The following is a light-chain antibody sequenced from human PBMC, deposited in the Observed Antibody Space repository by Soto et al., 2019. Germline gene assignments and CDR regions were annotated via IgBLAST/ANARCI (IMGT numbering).Light chain of an antibody. CDR3: QQLNSYPLT. Sequence: DIQLTQSPSFLSASVGDRVTITCRASQGISSYLAWYQQKPGKAPKLLIYDASTLQSGVPSRFSGSGSGTELTLTISSLQPEDFATYYCQQLNSYPLTFGPGTKVDIK. V-gene: IGKV1-9*01. J-gene: IGKJ3*01. CDR2: DAS. CDR1: QGISSY.